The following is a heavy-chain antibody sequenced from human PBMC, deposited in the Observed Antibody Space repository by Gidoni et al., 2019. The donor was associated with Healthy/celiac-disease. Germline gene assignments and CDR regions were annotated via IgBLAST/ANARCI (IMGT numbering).Heavy chain of an antibody. D-gene: IGHD6-19*01. V-gene: IGHV7-4-1*02. J-gene: IGHJ5*02. CDR3: AREPGIAVAGTVWFDP. CDR2: INTNTGNP. CDR1: GYTFTSSA. Sequence: QVQLVQSGSELKKPGASVPVACTASGYTFTSSAMHLGRQDPGQVLEWMVWINTNTGNPTYAQCFTGRFVFSLDTAVSTAYLQISSLKAEDTAVYYCAREPGIAVAGTVWFDPWGQGTLVTVSS.